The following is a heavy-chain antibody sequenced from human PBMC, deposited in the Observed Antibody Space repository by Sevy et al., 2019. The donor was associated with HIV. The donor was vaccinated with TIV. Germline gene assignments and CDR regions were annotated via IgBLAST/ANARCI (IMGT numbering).Heavy chain of an antibody. J-gene: IGHJ6*02. D-gene: IGHD3-22*01. V-gene: IGHV3-66*01. CDR1: GFTVSDNY. CDR2: IDSDGSA. Sequence: GGSLRLSCAASGFTVSDNYMAWVRLAPGKGLEWVSLIDSDGSAYYADSVKGRFTISRDNVKNTLYLQINDLRAEDTGLSFGARDGYYDATGYYYYYYGMDVWGQGTMVTVSS. CDR3: ARDGYYDATGYYYYYYGMDV.